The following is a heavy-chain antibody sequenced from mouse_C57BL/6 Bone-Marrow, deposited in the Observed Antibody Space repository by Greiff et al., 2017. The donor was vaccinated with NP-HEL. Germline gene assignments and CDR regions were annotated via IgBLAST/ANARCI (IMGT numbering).Heavy chain of an antibody. CDR3: ARYRASTGTRAMDY. V-gene: IGHV1-7*01. Sequence: VQLQQSGAELAKPGASVKLSCKASGYTFTSYWMHWVKQRPGQGLEWIGYINPSSGYTKYNQKFKDKATLTADKYSSTAYMQLSSLTYEDSAVYYCARYRASTGTRAMDYWGQGTSVTVSS. CDR2: INPSSGYT. J-gene: IGHJ4*01. CDR1: GYTFTSYW. D-gene: IGHD4-1*02.